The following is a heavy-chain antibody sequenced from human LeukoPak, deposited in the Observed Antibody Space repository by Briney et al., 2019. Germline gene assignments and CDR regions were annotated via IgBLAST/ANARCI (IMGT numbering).Heavy chain of an antibody. CDR2: IYYSGST. Sequence: SETLSVTCTVSGDSISSYYWSWIRQPPGKGLEWIGYIYYSGSTNYNPSLKSRVTISVDTSKNQFSLKLSSVTAADTAVYYCARDSGYCSGGSCYSDFDYWGQGTLVTVSS. V-gene: IGHV4-59*01. J-gene: IGHJ4*02. D-gene: IGHD2-15*01. CDR1: GDSISSYY. CDR3: ARDSGYCSGGSCYSDFDY.